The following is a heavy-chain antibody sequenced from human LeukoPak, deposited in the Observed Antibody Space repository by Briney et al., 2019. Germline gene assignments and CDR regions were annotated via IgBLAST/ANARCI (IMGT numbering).Heavy chain of an antibody. CDR3: VRDRLTGSYRYFDY. Sequence: GGSLRLSCAVSGFTFNTYWMSWVRQTPGKGLEWVANIKEDGNEKKYVDSVKGRFTISRDNAKNSLYLQMNSLRAEDTAVYYCVRDRLTGSYRYFDYWAREPWSPSPQ. D-gene: IGHD3-9*01. CDR2: IKEDGNEK. J-gene: IGHJ4*02. CDR1: GFTFNTYW. V-gene: IGHV3-7*01.